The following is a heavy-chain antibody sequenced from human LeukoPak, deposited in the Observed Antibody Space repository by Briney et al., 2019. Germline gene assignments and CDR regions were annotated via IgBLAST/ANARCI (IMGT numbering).Heavy chain of an antibody. CDR3: AREGSSGYYIDY. CDR2: INHSGST. CDR1: GGSFSGYY. Sequence: SETLTLTCAVYGGSFSGYYWSWIRQPPGKGLEWIGEINHSGSTNYNPSLKSRVTISVDWSKNQFSLKLSSVTAADTAVYYCAREGSSGYYIDYWGQGTLVTVSS. J-gene: IGHJ4*02. D-gene: IGHD3-22*01. V-gene: IGHV4-34*01.